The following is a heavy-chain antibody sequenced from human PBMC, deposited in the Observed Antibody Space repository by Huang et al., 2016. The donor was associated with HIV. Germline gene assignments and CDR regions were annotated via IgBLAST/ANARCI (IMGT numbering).Heavy chain of an antibody. CDR3: ARLHSDLWGGYYMAFDF. D-gene: IGHD3-3*01. Sequence: QLQLQESGPGLVKPSEALSLTCIVSGGSISNKNHYWGWIRRPPGKGLEWIGSIFYTGTTYYNPSLKTRVTMSVDTSKDHFSLKMTSVTAADTALYYCARLHSDLWGGYYMAFDFWGRGTLVTVSS. CDR2: IFYTGTT. CDR1: GGSISNKNHY. V-gene: IGHV4-39*02. J-gene: IGHJ5*01.